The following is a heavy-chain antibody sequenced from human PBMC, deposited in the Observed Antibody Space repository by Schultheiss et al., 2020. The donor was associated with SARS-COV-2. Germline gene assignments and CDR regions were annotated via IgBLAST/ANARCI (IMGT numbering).Heavy chain of an antibody. CDR1: GFTFSSYS. D-gene: IGHD2-2*01. Sequence: GGSLRLSCAASGFTFSSYSMNWVRQAPGKGLEWVSYISSSSSTIYYADSVKGRFTISRDNAKNSLYLQMNSLRDEDTAVYYCARDDIVVVPAAISYYYYGMDVWGQGTTVTVSS. J-gene: IGHJ6*02. V-gene: IGHV3-48*02. CDR3: ARDDIVVVPAAISYYYYGMDV. CDR2: ISSSSSTI.